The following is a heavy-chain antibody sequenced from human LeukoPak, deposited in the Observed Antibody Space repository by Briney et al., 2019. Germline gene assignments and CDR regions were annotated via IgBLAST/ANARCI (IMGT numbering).Heavy chain of an antibody. Sequence: GGSLRLSCAASGFTVSSYAMSWVRQAPGKGLEWVSAISGSGGSTYYADSVKGRFTISRDNSKNTLYLQMNSLRAEDTAVYYCAKLPLELLFFDYWGQGTLVTVSS. CDR1: GFTVSSYA. D-gene: IGHD1-7*01. J-gene: IGHJ4*02. CDR3: AKLPLELLFFDY. V-gene: IGHV3-23*01. CDR2: ISGSGGST.